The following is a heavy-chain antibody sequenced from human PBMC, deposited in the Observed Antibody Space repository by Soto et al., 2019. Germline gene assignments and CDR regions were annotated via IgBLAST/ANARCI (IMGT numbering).Heavy chain of an antibody. V-gene: IGHV5-51*01. D-gene: IGHD2-2*01. J-gene: IGHJ6*02. CDR1: GYSFTSYW. CDR3: ARGAKLGYCSSTSCQSYGMDV. Sequence: GESLKISCKGSGYSFTSYWIGWVRQMPGKGLEWMGIIYPDDSDTRYSPSFQGQVTISADKSISTAYLQWSSLKASDSAIYYCARGAKLGYCSSTSCQSYGMDVWGQGTTVTVSS. CDR2: IYPDDSDT.